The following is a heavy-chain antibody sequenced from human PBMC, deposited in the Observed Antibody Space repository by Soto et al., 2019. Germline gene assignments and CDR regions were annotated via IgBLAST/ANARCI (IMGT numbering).Heavy chain of an antibody. Sequence: GGSLRLSCAASGFRFDDYNIHWVRQAPGKGLEWVSLITWNGGNTYYADSVKGRFTISRDGTTESVSLQMTSLKREDTGLYYCARETLSFGSALDVWGQGTMVTVYS. V-gene: IGHV3-43*01. J-gene: IGHJ6*02. CDR3: ARETLSFGSALDV. CDR1: GFRFDDYN. D-gene: IGHD3-3*01. CDR2: ITWNGGNT.